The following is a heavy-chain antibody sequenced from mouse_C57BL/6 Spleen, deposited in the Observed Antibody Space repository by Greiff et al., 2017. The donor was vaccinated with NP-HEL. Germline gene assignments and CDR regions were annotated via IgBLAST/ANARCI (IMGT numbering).Heavy chain of an antibody. D-gene: IGHD2-14*01. J-gene: IGHJ3*01. V-gene: IGHV1-22*01. CDR3: AREVGRTPAWFAY. Sequence: EVQLQQSGPELVKPGASVKMSCKASGYTFTDYNMHWVKQSHGKSLEWIGYINPNNGGTSYNQKFKGKATLTVNKSSSTAYMELRSLTAEDSAVYYCAREVGRTPAWFAYWGQGTLVTVSA. CDR1: GYTFTDYN. CDR2: INPNNGGT.